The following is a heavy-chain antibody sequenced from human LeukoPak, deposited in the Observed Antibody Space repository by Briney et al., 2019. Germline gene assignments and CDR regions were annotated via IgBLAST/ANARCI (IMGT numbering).Heavy chain of an antibody. D-gene: IGHD3-22*01. CDR3: AKGYYDSSGTDY. J-gene: IGHJ4*02. CDR1: GFTFDDYA. V-gene: IGHV3-9*01. CDR2: ISWNSGSI. Sequence: SLGLSCAASGFTFDDYAMHWVRQAPGKGLEWVSGISWNSGSIGYADSVKGRFTISRDNAKNSLYLQMNSLRAEDTALYYCAKGYYDSSGTDYWGQGTLVTVSS.